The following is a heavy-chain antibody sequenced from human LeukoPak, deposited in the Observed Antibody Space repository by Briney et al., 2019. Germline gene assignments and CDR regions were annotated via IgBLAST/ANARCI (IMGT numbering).Heavy chain of an antibody. J-gene: IGHJ3*02. Sequence: GGSLRLSCAASGFTFSSYGMHWVRQAPGKGLEWVAVISEDGSNKYYVESVKGRFTISRDNSKKTLYLQMNSLRDEDTALYYCARGRFIAVAPRDAFDIWGQGTVVTVSS. V-gene: IGHV3-30*03. CDR2: ISEDGSNK. CDR1: GFTFSSYG. D-gene: IGHD6-19*01. CDR3: ARGRFIAVAPRDAFDI.